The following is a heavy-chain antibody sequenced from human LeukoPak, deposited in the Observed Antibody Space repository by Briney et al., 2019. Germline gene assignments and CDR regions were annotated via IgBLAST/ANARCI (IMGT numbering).Heavy chain of an antibody. V-gene: IGHV3-53*01. J-gene: IGHJ4*02. CDR1: GFTVSSNY. D-gene: IGHD3-22*01. CDR3: AINRNYYDSSGYREVDY. CDR2: SYSGGST. Sequence: GGSLRLSCAASGFTVSSNYMSWVRQAPGKGLEWVSVSYSGGSTYYADSVKGRFTISRDNSKNTLYLQMNSLRAEDTAVYYCAINRNYYDSSGYREVDYWGQGTLVTVSS.